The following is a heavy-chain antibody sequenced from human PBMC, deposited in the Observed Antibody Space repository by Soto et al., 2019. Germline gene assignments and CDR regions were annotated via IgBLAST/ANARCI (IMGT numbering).Heavy chain of an antibody. J-gene: IGHJ4*02. CDR1: GFTFSRYA. V-gene: IGHV3-23*01. CDR2: VTGRGEST. Sequence: HPGGSLRLSCEVSGFTFSRYAMSWVRQAPGKGLEWVSAVTGRGESTFYADSVKGRFTISRDNSKNSLYLQMNGLRDEDTAMYYCAKVGDPTTYYFHFNYWGQGTHVTVSS. CDR3: AKVGDPTTYYFHFNY. D-gene: IGHD3-22*01.